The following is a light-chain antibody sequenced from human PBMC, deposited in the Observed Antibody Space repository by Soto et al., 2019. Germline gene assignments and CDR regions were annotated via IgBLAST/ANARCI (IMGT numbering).Light chain of an antibody. V-gene: IGKV1-5*03. CDR3: QQYNSYSDT. CDR2: SAS. J-gene: IGKJ2*01. CDR1: LNINNY. Sequence: DIQMTQSPSTLSASVGDTVTIKCRASLNINNYLAWYLQKPGKAPKLLIYSASTLESGVPLRFSGSGSGTEFTLTISSLQPDDFATYFCQQYNSYSDTFGQGTKLEI.